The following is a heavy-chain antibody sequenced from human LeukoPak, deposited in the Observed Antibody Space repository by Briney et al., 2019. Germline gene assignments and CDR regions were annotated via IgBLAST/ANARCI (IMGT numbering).Heavy chain of an antibody. V-gene: IGHV4-34*01. CDR1: GGSFSGYY. D-gene: IGHD2-15*01. CDR3: ARRRAGLRRDLWFDP. J-gene: IGHJ5*02. CDR2: INHSGST. Sequence: SETLSLTCAVYGGSFSGYYWTWIRQPLGKGLDWIGEINHSGSTNYNPSLKSRVTISVDTSKNQFSLKLRSVTAADTAVYFCARRRAGLRRDLWFDPWDQGTLVTVSS.